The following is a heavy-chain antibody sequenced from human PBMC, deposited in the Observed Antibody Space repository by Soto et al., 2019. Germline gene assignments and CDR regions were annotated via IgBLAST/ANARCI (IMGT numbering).Heavy chain of an antibody. CDR3: AKDIVLVPAAGDYYYYGMDV. CDR2: ISYDGSNK. Sequence: QVQLVESGGGVVQPGRFLRLSCAASGFTFSSYGMHWVRQAPGKGLEWVAVISYDGSNKYYADSVKGRFTISRDNSKNTLYLQMNSLRAEDTAVYYCAKDIVLVPAAGDYYYYGMDVWGQGTTVTVSS. J-gene: IGHJ6*02. D-gene: IGHD2-2*01. CDR1: GFTFSSYG. V-gene: IGHV3-30*18.